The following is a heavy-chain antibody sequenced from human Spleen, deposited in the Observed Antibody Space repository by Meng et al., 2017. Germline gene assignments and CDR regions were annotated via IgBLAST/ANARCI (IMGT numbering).Heavy chain of an antibody. J-gene: IGHJ4*02. CDR1: GGSLSDYY. CDR3: ARVGMEYSSSWYSFDY. CDR2: IYYSGST. Sequence: SETLSLTCTVSGGSLSDYYWSWIRQPPGKGLEWIGYIYYSGSTNYNPSLKSRVTISVDTSKNQFSLKLSSVTAADTAVYYCARVGMEYSSSWYSFDYWGQGTLVTVSS. V-gene: IGHV4-59*01. D-gene: IGHD6-13*01.